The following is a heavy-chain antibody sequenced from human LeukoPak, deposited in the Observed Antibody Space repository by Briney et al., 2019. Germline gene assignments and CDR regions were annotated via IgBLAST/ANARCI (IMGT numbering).Heavy chain of an antibody. Sequence: SETLSLTCTVSGDSISSYHWSWIRQPPGEGLEWIGYISYSGSTNYNPSLKSRVTISIDTSKNQFSLKLSSVTAADTAVYYCARVGRGDYVWGSYSFDYWGQGTLVTVSS. CDR3: ARVGRGDYVWGSYSFDY. V-gene: IGHV4-59*01. CDR1: GDSISSYH. J-gene: IGHJ4*02. CDR2: ISYSGST. D-gene: IGHD3-16*01.